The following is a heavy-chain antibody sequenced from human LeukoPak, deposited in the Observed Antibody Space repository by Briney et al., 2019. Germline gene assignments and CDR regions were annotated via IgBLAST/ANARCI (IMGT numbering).Heavy chain of an antibody. D-gene: IGHD3-22*01. CDR3: ARGGPVGNYDSSGYYLH. Sequence: ASVKISCKASGYIFTSYYIHWVRRALGQGLEWMGIIDPRGGSTTNAQKFQGSVTMTRDASTNTVYMELSSLRSDDTAVYYCARGGPVGNYDSSGYYLHWGQGTLVTVSS. J-gene: IGHJ4*02. V-gene: IGHV1-46*01. CDR1: GYIFTSYY. CDR2: IDPRGGST.